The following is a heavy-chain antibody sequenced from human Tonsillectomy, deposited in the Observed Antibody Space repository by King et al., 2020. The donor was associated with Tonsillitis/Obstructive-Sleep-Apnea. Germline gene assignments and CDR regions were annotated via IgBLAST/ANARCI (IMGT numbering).Heavy chain of an antibody. Sequence: VQLVESGGGVVQPGRSLRLSCAASGFTFSSYGMHWVRQAPGKGLEWVAVISYDGSNKYYADSVKGRFTISRDNSKNTLYLQMNSLRAEDTAVYYCAKANGGLPLYNWFDPWGQGTLVTVSS. CDR3: AKANGGLPLYNWFDP. J-gene: IGHJ5*02. V-gene: IGHV3-30*18. CDR1: GFTFSSYG. D-gene: IGHD1-26*01. CDR2: ISYDGSNK.